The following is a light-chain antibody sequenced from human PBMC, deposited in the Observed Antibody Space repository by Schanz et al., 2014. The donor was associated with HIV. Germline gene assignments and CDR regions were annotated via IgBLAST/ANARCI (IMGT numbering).Light chain of an antibody. CDR3: QQSYNTPT. V-gene: IGKV1-39*01. CDR2: ASS. CDR1: QNVNSY. J-gene: IGKJ1*01. Sequence: DFQMTQSPSSLSASVGDRVTITCRASQNVNSYLNWYQQKPGKAPQLLIYASSTLQPGVPSRFSGSGSGTVFILTISSLQPEDFATYYCQQSYNTPTFGQGTRVEIK.